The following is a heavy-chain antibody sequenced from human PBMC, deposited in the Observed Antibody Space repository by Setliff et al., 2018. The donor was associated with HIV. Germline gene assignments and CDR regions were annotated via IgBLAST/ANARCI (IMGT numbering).Heavy chain of an antibody. V-gene: IGHV4-59*08. CDR2: IYTSGST. CDR1: GGSIRSFF. J-gene: IGHJ6*03. CDR3: ARHGAFYYYYYMDV. Sequence: SETLSLTCTVSGGSIRSFFWSWIRQPPGKGLEWIGHIYTSGSTNYNPSLTSRVTISVDTSKNQFSLNLSSVTAADTAVYYCARHGAFYYYYYMDVWGKGTTVTVSS.